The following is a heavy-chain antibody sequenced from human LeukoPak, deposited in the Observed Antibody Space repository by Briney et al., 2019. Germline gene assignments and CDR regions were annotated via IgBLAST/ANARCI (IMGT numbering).Heavy chain of an antibody. CDR2: ISGSVGST. CDR3: AKVDDYGDSLSSGLDYFDY. D-gene: IGHD4-17*01. CDR1: GFTFSRYA. V-gene: IGHV3-23*01. Sequence: GGSLRLSCAASGFTFSRYAMSWVRQAPGKGLEWVSAISGSVGSTYYADSVKGRFTISRDNSKNTLYLQMNSLRAEDTAVYYCAKVDDYGDSLSSGLDYFDYWGQGTLVTVSS. J-gene: IGHJ4*02.